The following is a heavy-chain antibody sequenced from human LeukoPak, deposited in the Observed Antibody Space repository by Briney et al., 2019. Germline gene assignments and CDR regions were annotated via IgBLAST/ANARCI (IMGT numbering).Heavy chain of an antibody. V-gene: IGHV4-4*02. CDR2: IYHSGST. CDR1: GGSISSSNW. D-gene: IGHD3-16*02. Sequence: SGTLSLTCAVSGGSISSSNWWSWVRQPPGKGLEWIGEIYHSGSTNYNPSLKSRVTISVDKSKNQFSLKLSSVTAADTAVYYCARAARLGELSFSPFDYWGQGTLVTVSS. J-gene: IGHJ4*02. CDR3: ARAARLGELSFSPFDY.